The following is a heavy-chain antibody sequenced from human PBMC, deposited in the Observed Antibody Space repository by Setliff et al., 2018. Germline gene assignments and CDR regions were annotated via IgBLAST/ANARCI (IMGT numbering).Heavy chain of an antibody. V-gene: IGHV1-24*01. Sequence: ASVKVSCKVSGYTLTELSMHWVRQAPGKGLEWMGGFDPEDGETIYAQKFQGRVTMTEDTSTDTAYMELSSLRSEDTAVYYCARDGGTGDSGTYFNIGFDSWGQGTQVTVSS. J-gene: IGHJ5*01. CDR2: FDPEDGET. D-gene: IGHD3-10*01. CDR1: GYTLTELS. CDR3: ARDGGTGDSGTYFNIGFDS.